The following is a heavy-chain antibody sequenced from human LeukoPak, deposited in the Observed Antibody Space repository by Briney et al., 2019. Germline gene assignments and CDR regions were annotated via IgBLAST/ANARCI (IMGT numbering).Heavy chain of an antibody. J-gene: IGHJ4*02. CDR3: ARALKGYFDWLNSIDY. Sequence: GSLRLSCAASGFTFRDYFMRWIRPAPGKGLGWVSYINSSCVTIYYADSVKGRFTVSRDNAKNSLYLHMNSLRAEDTAVYYCARALKGYFDWLNSIDYWGQGTLVTVSS. V-gene: IGHV3-11*04. CDR2: INSSCVTI. D-gene: IGHD3-9*01. CDR1: GFTFRDYF.